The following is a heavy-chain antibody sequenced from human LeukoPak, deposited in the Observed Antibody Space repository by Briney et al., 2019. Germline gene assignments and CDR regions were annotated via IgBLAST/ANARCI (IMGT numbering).Heavy chain of an antibody. CDR2: INPNSGGT. D-gene: IGHD3-10*01. V-gene: IGHV1-2*02. J-gene: IGHJ6*03. Sequence: ASVKVSCKASGYTFTGYYMHWVRQAPGQGLEWMGWINPNSGGTNYAQKFQGRVTMTRDTSISTAYMELSRLRSDDTAVYYCARDRYYYGSGSYYSYYYYYYMDVWGKGTTVTVSS. CDR1: GYTFTGYY. CDR3: ARDRYYYGSGSYYSYYYYYYMDV.